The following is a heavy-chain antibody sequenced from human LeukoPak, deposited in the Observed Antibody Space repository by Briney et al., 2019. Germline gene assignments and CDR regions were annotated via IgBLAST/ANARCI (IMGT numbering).Heavy chain of an antibody. V-gene: IGHV3-21*01. CDR2: ISGSSNYI. CDR3: AKDLHDFWSGYYKRLDY. CDR1: GFTFSTYS. J-gene: IGHJ4*02. Sequence: GGSLRLSCAASGFTFSTYSMNWVRQAPGKGLEWVSSISGSSNYIYYADSVKGRFTISRDNSKNTLYLQMNSLRAEDTAVYYCAKDLHDFWSGYYKRLDYWGQGTLVTVSS. D-gene: IGHD3-3*01.